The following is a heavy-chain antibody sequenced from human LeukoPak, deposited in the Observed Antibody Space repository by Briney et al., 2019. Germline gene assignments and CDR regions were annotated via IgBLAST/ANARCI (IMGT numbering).Heavy chain of an antibody. J-gene: IGHJ1*01. V-gene: IGHV4-59*08. Sequence: PSETPSLTCTVSGGSISSYYWSWIRQPPGKGLEWIGYIYYSGSTNYNPSLKSRVTISVDTSKNQFSLKLSSVTAADTAVYYCARYSSSWYVGQHWGQGTLVTVSS. D-gene: IGHD6-13*01. CDR1: GGSISSYY. CDR3: ARYSSSWYVGQH. CDR2: IYYSGST.